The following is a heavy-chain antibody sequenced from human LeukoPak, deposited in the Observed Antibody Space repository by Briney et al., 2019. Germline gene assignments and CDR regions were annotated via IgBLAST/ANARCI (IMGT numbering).Heavy chain of an antibody. CDR2: IYYSGST. J-gene: IGHJ4*02. CDR1: GVSISSSNSY. D-gene: IGHD3-9*01. V-gene: IGHV4-61*05. Sequence: SETLSLTCTVSGVSISSSNSYWGWIRQPPGKGPEWIGYIYYSGSTNYNPSLKSRVTISVKTSKNQFSLKLRSVTAADTAVYYCARVTGYTIEDYFDYWGQGTLVTVSS. CDR3: ARVTGYTIEDYFDY.